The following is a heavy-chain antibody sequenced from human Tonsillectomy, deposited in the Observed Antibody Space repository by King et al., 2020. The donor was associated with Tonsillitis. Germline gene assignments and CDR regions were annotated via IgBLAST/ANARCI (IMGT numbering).Heavy chain of an antibody. CDR1: GFTFDDYA. CDR3: AKDWGSGWYFFGY. Sequence: VQLVESGGGVVQPGGSLRLSCAASGFTFDDYAMHWVRQAPGKGLEWVSLTSGDGGSPNYADSVKGRFTISRDNSKNSLYLQMNNLRSEDTALYYCAKDWGSGWYFFGYWGQGTLVTASS. J-gene: IGHJ4*02. CDR2: TSGDGGSP. D-gene: IGHD6-19*01. V-gene: IGHV3-43*02.